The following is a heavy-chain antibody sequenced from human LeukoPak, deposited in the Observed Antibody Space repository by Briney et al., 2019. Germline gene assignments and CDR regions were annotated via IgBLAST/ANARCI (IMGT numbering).Heavy chain of an antibody. J-gene: IGHJ4*02. D-gene: IGHD5-18*01. CDR3: ARDRYSYGYQPYDY. CDR1: GFTFSDYY. Sequence: NPGGSLRLSCAASGFTFSDYYMSWIRQAPGKGLEWVSYISSSGSTIYYADSVKGRFTISRDNAKNSLYLQMNSLRAEDTAVYYYARDRYSYGYQPYDYWGQGTLVTVSS. CDR2: ISSSGSTI. V-gene: IGHV3-11*04.